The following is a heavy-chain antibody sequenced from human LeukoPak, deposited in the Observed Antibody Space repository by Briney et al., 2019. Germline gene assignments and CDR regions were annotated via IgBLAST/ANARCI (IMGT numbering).Heavy chain of an antibody. CDR1: GFTFSSYW. D-gene: IGHD2-15*01. J-gene: IGHJ3*02. CDR2: ISGSGGST. V-gene: IGHV3-23*01. Sequence: GGSLRLSCAASGFTFSSYWMHWVRQAPGKGLEWVSAISGSGGSTYYADSVKGRFTISRDNSKNTLYLQMNSLRAEDTAVYYCAKLRTAVGWSAFDIWGQGTMVTVSS. CDR3: AKLRTAVGWSAFDI.